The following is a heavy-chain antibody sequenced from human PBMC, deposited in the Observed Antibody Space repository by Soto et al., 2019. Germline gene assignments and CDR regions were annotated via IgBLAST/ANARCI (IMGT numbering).Heavy chain of an antibody. J-gene: IGHJ4*02. CDR1: GGSISSSSYY. CDR2: IYYSGST. Sequence: PSETLSLPCTVSGGSISSSSYYWGWIRQPPGKGLEWIGSIYYSGSTYYNPSLKSRVTISVDTSKNQFSLKLSSVTAADTAVYYCARHKYSSSWTYFDYWGQGTLVTVAS. V-gene: IGHV4-39*01. D-gene: IGHD6-13*01. CDR3: ARHKYSSSWTYFDY.